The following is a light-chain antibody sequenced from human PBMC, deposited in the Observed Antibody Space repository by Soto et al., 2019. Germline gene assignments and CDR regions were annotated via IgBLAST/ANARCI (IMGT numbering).Light chain of an antibody. CDR2: DAS. CDR3: QQYSTYPWT. J-gene: IGKJ1*01. Sequence: DIQMTQSPSTLSASVGDRVTITCRASQSISSWLAWYQQKPGKAPKVLIFDASSLESGVPSRFSGSGSATEFTLTISSLQPDDFATYYCQQYSTYPWTFGQGTKEEIK. CDR1: QSISSW. V-gene: IGKV1-5*01.